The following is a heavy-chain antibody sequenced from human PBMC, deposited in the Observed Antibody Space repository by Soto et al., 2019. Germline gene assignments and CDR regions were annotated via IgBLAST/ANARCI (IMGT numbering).Heavy chain of an antibody. V-gene: IGHV4-59*01. CDR2: IYYSGST. CDR3: ARARLRWSGNWFDP. Sequence: SETLSLTYTVSVGSISSYYWTWIRQPPGKGLEWIGYIYYSGSTNYNPSLKSRVTISVDTSKNQFSLKLSSVTAADTAVYYCARARLRWSGNWFDPWGQGTLVTVSS. D-gene: IGHD4-17*01. J-gene: IGHJ5*02. CDR1: VGSISSYY.